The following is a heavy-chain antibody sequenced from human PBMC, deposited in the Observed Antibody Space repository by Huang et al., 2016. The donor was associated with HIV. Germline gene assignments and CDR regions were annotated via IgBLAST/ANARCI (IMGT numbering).Heavy chain of an antibody. CDR1: GGSFSGHY. CDR3: ARMFKYDSGGYWGNDAFDI. CDR2: ISDRASN. J-gene: IGHJ3*02. Sequence: QVQLQQWGAELLKPSETLSLTCAVSGGSFSGHYWTWIRQPPGRGLEWIGEISDRASNTSTPPRKNRVSISGGPPQCQFSLKLNSVTAAETAIYYGARMFKYDSGGYWGNDAFDIWGQGTMVTVSS. V-gene: IGHV4-34*02. D-gene: IGHD3-22*01.